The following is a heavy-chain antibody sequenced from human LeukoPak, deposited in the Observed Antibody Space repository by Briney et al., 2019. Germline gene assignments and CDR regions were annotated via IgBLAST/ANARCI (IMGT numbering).Heavy chain of an antibody. CDR2: MYHSGST. V-gene: IGHV4-30-4*01. Sequence: SQTLSLTCTVSGSSISSGDYYWSWIRQPPGKSLEWIAYMYHSGSTYYNPSLKSRVTMLADTSKNQLSLKLSSVTAADTAVYYCARPYYYDSRIDPWGQGILVTVSS. J-gene: IGHJ5*02. CDR1: GSSISSGDYY. CDR3: ARPYYYDSRIDP. D-gene: IGHD3-22*01.